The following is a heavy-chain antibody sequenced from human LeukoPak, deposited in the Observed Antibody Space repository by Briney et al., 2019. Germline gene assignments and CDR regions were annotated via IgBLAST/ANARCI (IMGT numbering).Heavy chain of an antibody. CDR2: ISSSSSYI. Sequence: GGSLRLSCAASGFTFSSYSMNWVRQAPGKGLEWVSSISSSSSYIYYADSVKGRFTISRDNAKNSLYLQMNSLRAEDTAVYYCARDHLGTPYYYYYGMDVWGQGTTVTVSS. CDR3: ARDHLGTPYYYYYGMDV. CDR1: GFTFSSYS. J-gene: IGHJ6*02. V-gene: IGHV3-21*01.